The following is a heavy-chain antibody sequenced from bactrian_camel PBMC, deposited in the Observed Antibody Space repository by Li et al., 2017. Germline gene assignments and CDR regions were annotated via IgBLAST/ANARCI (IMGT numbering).Heavy chain of an antibody. CDR1: GYTQSSYC. J-gene: IGHJ4*01. D-gene: IGHD6*01. V-gene: IGHV3S42*01. CDR3: AAEPGFWPSWGDFSWDNVDIYSY. Sequence: VQLVESGGGSVQAGGSLRLSCSISGYTQSSYCMGWFRQPTGKEREGVAVIDSDGFTSYADSVKGRFTISYDTAKTTLYLQMTDLQPEDSGMYYCAAEPGFWPSWGDFSWDNVDIYSYWGQGTQVTVS. CDR2: IDSDGFT.